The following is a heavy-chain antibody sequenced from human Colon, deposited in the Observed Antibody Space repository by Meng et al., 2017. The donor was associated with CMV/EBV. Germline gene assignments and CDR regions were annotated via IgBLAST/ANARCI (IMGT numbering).Heavy chain of an antibody. CDR3: VHRSYSGQDDY. CDR1: VFSFTTDKAG. J-gene: IGHJ4*02. D-gene: IGHD5-12*01. CDR2: IYWDDDT. V-gene: IGHV2-5*02. Sequence: QITLKESGPTLVKPTQTLTLTCTFSVFSFTTDKAGVGWIRHPPGKALEWLALIYWDDDTRYSPSLKTRLTITRDTSKNQVILTMTNMDPADTATYYCVHRSYSGQDDYWGQGALVTVSS.